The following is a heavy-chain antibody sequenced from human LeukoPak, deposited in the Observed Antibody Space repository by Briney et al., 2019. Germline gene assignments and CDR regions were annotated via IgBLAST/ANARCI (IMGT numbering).Heavy chain of an antibody. Sequence: SQTLSLTCTVSGASISSGSHYWSWIRQPAGKGLEWIGRSYASGSTNYNPSLRSRVTISLDTSKNQFSLRLSSVTAADTAVYYCTRGSQQGDFWTGPPDYWGQGTLVTVSS. CDR3: TRGSQQGDFWTGPPDY. J-gene: IGHJ4*02. CDR1: GASISSGSHY. CDR2: SYASGST. V-gene: IGHV4-61*02. D-gene: IGHD3/OR15-3a*01.